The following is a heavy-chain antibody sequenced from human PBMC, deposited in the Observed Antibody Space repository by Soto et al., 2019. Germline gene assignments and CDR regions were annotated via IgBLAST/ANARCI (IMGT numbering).Heavy chain of an antibody. D-gene: IGHD2-8*01. CDR1: GFTFSSYS. V-gene: IGHV3-21*01. CDR2: ISSSSSYI. Sequence: GGSLRLSCAASGFTFSSYSMNWVRQAPGKGLEWVSSISSSSSYIYYADSVKGRFTIARDNAKNSLYLQMISLRADDTAVYYCARTIYCTNGVCYDAFDIWGQGTMVTVSS. CDR3: ARTIYCTNGVCYDAFDI. J-gene: IGHJ3*02.